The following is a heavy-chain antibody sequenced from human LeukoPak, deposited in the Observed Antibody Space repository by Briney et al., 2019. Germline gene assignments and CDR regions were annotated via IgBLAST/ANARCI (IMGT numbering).Heavy chain of an antibody. CDR2: ISGSGDNT. V-gene: IGHV3-23*01. CDR3: AKGSYYDSSGSFYFDY. J-gene: IGHJ4*02. CDR1: GFTFSSYA. D-gene: IGHD3-22*01. Sequence: PGGSLRLSCAAFGFTFSSYAMSWVRQAPGKGLEWVSGISGSGDNTYYAGSVKGRFTISRDNSKNTLYVQVNSLGTEDTAAYYCAKGSYYDSSGSFYFDYWGQGTLVTVPS.